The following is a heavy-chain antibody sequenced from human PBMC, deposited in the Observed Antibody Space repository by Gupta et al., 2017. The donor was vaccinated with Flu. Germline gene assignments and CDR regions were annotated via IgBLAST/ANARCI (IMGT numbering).Heavy chain of an antibody. D-gene: IGHD3-16*01. Sequence: QLLESGGGVVQPGESLKISCEASGFTFSSYAMSWVRQAPGKGLEWISSISGNAAHRYFADSVKGRFSVFRDNSKNTFHLQMNFVRVEDTATYYCAKGPGKILTPEGDIVTSYGFHIWGQGTKVTVSS. CDR2: ISGNAAHR. CDR3: AKGPGKILTPEGDIVTSYGFHI. V-gene: IGHV3-23*01. J-gene: IGHJ3*02. CDR1: GFTFSSYA.